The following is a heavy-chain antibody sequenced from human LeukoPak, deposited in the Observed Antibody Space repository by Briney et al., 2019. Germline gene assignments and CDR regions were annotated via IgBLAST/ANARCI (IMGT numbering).Heavy chain of an antibody. V-gene: IGHV4-30-4*01. J-gene: IGHJ5*02. D-gene: IGHD3-22*01. CDR2: MYYSGST. Sequence: PPETLSLTCTVSGGSISSGDYYWSWIRQPPGKGLEWIAYMYYSGSTYYNPSLKSRVTMSADTSKSQLSLKLSSVTAADTAVYYCARPYYYDSRIDPWGQGILVTVSS. CDR3: ARPYYYDSRIDP. CDR1: GGSISSGDYY.